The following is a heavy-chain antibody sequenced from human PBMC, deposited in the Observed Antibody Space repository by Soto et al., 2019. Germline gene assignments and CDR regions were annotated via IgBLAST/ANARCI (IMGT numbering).Heavy chain of an antibody. D-gene: IGHD6-13*01. CDR3: AKGGGGSISWSDY. J-gene: IGHJ4*02. V-gene: IGHV3-23*01. CDR1: GFTFSSYA. Sequence: EVQLLESGGGLVQPGGSLRLACAASGFTFSSYAMSWVRQAPGKGLEWVSVISVSGGSTYYADSVKGRFTISRDNSKNTLYLQMNSLRAEETAVYYCAKGGGGSISWSDYWGQGTLVTVSS. CDR2: ISVSGGST.